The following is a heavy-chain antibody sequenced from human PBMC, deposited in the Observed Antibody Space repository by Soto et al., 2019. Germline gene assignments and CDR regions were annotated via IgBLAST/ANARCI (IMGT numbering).Heavy chain of an antibody. CDR3: AGDRGYSYGSFGY. J-gene: IGHJ4*02. D-gene: IGHD5-18*01. V-gene: IGHV3-30-3*01. Sequence: GGPLRLSCAAAGFTFSSYAMHWVRQAPGKGLEWVAVISYDGSNKYYADSVKGRFTISRDNSKNTLYLQMNSLRAEDTAVYYCAGDRGYSYGSFGYWGQGTLVTVSS. CDR2: ISYDGSNK. CDR1: GFTFSSYA.